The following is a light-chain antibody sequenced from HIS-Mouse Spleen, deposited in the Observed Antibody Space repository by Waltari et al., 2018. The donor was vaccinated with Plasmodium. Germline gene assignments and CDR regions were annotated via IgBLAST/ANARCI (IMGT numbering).Light chain of an antibody. V-gene: IGKV3-15*01. CDR2: GAS. CDR3: QQYNNWSFT. J-gene: IGKJ3*01. Sequence: EIVMTQSPATLSVSPGERATLSCRASQSVNSNLAWYQQKPGQAPRLPIYGASTRATGIPARFSGSGSGTEFTLTISSLQSEDFAVYYCQQYNNWSFTFGPGTKVDIK. CDR1: QSVNSN.